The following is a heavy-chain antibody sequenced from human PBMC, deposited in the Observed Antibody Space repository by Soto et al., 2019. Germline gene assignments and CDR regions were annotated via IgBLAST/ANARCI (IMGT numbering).Heavy chain of an antibody. J-gene: IGHJ6*02. Sequence: TGGSLRLSCAASGFTFSSYAMHWVRQAPGKGLEWVAVISYDGSNKYYADSVKGRFTISRDNSKNTLYLQMNSLRAEDTAVYYCARDLLVGGPGGSSTSGGMDVWGQGTTVTVSS. CDR3: ARDLLVGGPGGSSTSGGMDV. CDR2: ISYDGSNK. V-gene: IGHV3-30-3*01. D-gene: IGHD2-2*01. CDR1: GFTFSSYA.